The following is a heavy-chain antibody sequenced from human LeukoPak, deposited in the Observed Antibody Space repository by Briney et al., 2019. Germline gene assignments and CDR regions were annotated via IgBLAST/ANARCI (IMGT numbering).Heavy chain of an antibody. Sequence: ASVKVSCTASGYTFTSYDINWVRQATGQGLEWMGWMNPNSGNTGYAQKFQGRVTMTRNTSISTAYMELSSLRSEDTAVYYCARRVPAAYSDYYYYGMDVWGQGTTVTVSS. D-gene: IGHD2-2*01. CDR3: ARRVPAAYSDYYYYGMDV. J-gene: IGHJ6*02. V-gene: IGHV1-8*01. CDR2: MNPNSGNT. CDR1: GYTFTSYD.